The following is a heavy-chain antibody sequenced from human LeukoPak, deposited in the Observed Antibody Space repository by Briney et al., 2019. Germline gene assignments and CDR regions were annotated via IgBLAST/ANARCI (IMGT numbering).Heavy chain of an antibody. D-gene: IGHD1-26*01. CDR2: IRYDGSNK. Sequence: PGGSLRLSCVASGFTFNSYEMNWVRQAPGKELEWVAFIRYDGSNKYYADSVKGRFTISRDNSKNTLYLQMNSLRAEDTAVYYCAKDLGLYSGSLGTDDWGQGTLVTVSS. CDR3: AKDLGLYSGSLGTDD. CDR1: GFTFNSYE. J-gene: IGHJ4*02. V-gene: IGHV3-30*02.